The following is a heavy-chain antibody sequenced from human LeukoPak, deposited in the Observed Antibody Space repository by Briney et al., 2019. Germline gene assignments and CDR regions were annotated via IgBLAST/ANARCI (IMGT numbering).Heavy chain of an antibody. Sequence: PSETLSLTCGVSGGSITNTNYWTWVRQPPGKGLEWIGEVNLQGSTNYIPSLMGRVAISVDTSENHISLQLTSVTAADTAVYYCAREGGPYRPLDYSGQGTLVTISS. CDR1: GGSITNTNY. V-gene: IGHV4-4*02. J-gene: IGHJ4*02. CDR3: AREGGPYRPLDY. CDR2: VNLQGST.